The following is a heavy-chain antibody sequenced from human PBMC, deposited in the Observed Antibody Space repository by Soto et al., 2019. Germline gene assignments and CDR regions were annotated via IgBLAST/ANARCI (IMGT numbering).Heavy chain of an antibody. Sequence: SVKVSCKASGGTFSSYAISWVRQAPGQGLEWMGGIIPIFGTASYAQKFQGRVTITADESTSTAYMELSSLRSEDTAVHYCARRSNYAGNYYYGMDVWGQGTTVTVSS. CDR2: IIPIFGTA. CDR3: ARRSNYAGNYYYGMDV. V-gene: IGHV1-69*13. CDR1: GGTFSSYA. D-gene: IGHD4-4*01. J-gene: IGHJ6*02.